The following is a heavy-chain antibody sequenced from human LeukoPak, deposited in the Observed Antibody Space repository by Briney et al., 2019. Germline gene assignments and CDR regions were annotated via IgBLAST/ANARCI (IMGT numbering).Heavy chain of an antibody. J-gene: IGHJ4*02. CDR1: GFSFGSYA. CDR3: ARQTERDAYNRY. V-gene: IGHV3-30-3*01. CDR2: ISYDGTEN. Sequence: GGSLRLSCAVSGFSFGSYAMHWVRQAPGKGLEWVAVISYDGTENNYADSVKGRFTISRDNSKNTLYLQMNSLRAEDTAVYYCARQTERDAYNRYWGQGTLVTVSS. D-gene: IGHD5-24*01.